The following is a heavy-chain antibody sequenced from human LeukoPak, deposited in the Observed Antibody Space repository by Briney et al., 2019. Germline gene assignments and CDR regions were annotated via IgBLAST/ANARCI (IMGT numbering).Heavy chain of an antibody. CDR3: AREAGYSYGY. D-gene: IGHD5-18*01. Sequence: GGSLRLSCAASGFTFSSYWMHWVRQAPGKGLVWVSRINTDGSSTSYAGSVKGRFTISRDSAKNTLYLQMNSLRVEDTAVYYCAREAGYSYGYWGQGTPVTVSA. CDR1: GFTFSSYW. J-gene: IGHJ4*02. V-gene: IGHV3-74*01. CDR2: INTDGSST.